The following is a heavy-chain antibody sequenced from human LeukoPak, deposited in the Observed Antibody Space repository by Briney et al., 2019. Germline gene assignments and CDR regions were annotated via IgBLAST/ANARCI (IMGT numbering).Heavy chain of an antibody. CDR1: GGSISSGGYY. Sequence: SETLSLTCTVSGGSISSGGYYWSWLRQHPGKGLEWIGYIYYSGSTYYNPSLKSRVTISPDTSKNQFSLKLSSVTAADTAVYYCASSIGVAAFDIWGQGTMVTVSP. D-gene: IGHD3-10*01. J-gene: IGHJ3*02. V-gene: IGHV4-31*03. CDR2: IYYSGST. CDR3: ASSIGVAAFDI.